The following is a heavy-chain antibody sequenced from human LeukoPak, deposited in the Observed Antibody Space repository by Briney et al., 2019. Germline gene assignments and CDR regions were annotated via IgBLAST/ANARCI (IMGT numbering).Heavy chain of an antibody. J-gene: IGHJ4*02. Sequence: SETLSLTCTVSGGSISSYYWSWIRQPPGKGLEWIGYIYYSGSTNYNPSLKSRVTISVGTSKNQFSLKLSSVTAADTAVYYCAREADYYGSGTFDYWGQGTLVTVSS. V-gene: IGHV4-59*01. CDR3: AREADYYGSGTFDY. D-gene: IGHD3-10*01. CDR2: IYYSGST. CDR1: GGSISSYY.